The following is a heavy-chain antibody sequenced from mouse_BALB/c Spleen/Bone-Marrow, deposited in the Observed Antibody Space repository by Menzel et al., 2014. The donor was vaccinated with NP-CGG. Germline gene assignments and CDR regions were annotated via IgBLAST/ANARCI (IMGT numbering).Heavy chain of an antibody. CDR3: ARGGTRYYFDY. Sequence: VQRVESGAEVARPGASVKMSCKASGYTFTYYTMQWVKQRTGQGLEWIGYINPSSGSANYNQNFKDKATLTADKSSSTAYMQLTSLTSEDSVVYYCARGGTRYYFDYWGQGTTLTVSS. V-gene: IGHV1-4*01. D-gene: IGHD3-3*01. CDR1: GYTFTYYT. CDR2: INPSSGSA. J-gene: IGHJ2*01.